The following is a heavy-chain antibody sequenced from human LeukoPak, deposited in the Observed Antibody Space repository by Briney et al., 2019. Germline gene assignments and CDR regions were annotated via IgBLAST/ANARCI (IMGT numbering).Heavy chain of an antibody. V-gene: IGHV3-23*01. CDR3: AKTGGVVVAATRPFDY. CDR1: GFTFSSYA. J-gene: IGHJ4*02. CDR2: ISGSGGST. Sequence: PGGSLRLSCAASGFTFSSYAMSWVRQAPGKGLEWVSAISGSGGSTYYADSVKGRFTISRDNSKNTLYLQVNSLRAEDTAVYYCAKTGGVVVAATRPFDYWGQGTLVTVSS. D-gene: IGHD2-15*01.